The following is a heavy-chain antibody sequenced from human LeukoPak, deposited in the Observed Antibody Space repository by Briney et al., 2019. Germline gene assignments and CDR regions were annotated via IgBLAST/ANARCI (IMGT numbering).Heavy chain of an antibody. D-gene: IGHD6-13*01. CDR1: GYTFTSSYD. Sequence: GASVKVSCKASGYTFTSSYDINWVRQAPGQRLEWMGWMNPYSGITGYTQKFQGRVTMTRDTSISTAYMELSSLTSGDTAVYFCARENVNRGSSWGYDYFGMDVWGQGTAVTVSS. J-gene: IGHJ6*02. CDR2: MNPYSGIT. CDR3: ARENVNRGSSWGYDYFGMDV. V-gene: IGHV1-8*01.